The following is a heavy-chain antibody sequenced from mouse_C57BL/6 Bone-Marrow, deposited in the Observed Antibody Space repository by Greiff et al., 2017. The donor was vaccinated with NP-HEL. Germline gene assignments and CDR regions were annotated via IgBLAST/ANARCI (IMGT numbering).Heavy chain of an antibody. CDR3: ARPGQLRLLDY. J-gene: IGHJ2*01. CDR1: GFTFSDYG. D-gene: IGHD3-2*02. V-gene: IGHV5-17*01. Sequence: EVKLMESGGGLVKPGGSLKLSCAASGFTFSDYGMHWVRQAPEKGLEWVAYISSGSSTIYYADTVKGRFTLSRDNAKNTLFLQMTSLRSEDTAMYYCARPGQLRLLDYWGQGTTLTVSS. CDR2: ISSGSSTI.